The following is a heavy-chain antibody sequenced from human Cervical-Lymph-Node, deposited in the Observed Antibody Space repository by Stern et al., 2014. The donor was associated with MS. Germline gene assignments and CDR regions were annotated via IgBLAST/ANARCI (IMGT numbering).Heavy chain of an antibody. Sequence: VQLVQSGGAVVQPGRSLRLSCAASGLTFSSYGMHWLRQAPGQGLEWVTVISYDGNHKYYAASVKGRFTISRDNSKNTLHLQMNSVTPDDTAIYYCARDYEDTSMLFDHWGQGTLVTVSS. V-gene: IGHV3-30*03. D-gene: IGHD2-8*01. J-gene: IGHJ4*02. CDR1: GLTFSSYG. CDR2: ISYDGNHK. CDR3: ARDYEDTSMLFDH.